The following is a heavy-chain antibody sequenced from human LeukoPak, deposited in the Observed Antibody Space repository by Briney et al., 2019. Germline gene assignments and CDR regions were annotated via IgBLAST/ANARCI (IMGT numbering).Heavy chain of an antibody. CDR1: GGSFSGYY. CDR3: ARGGIAAAGTHFDY. J-gene: IGHJ4*02. D-gene: IGHD6-13*01. Sequence: SETLSLTCAVYGGSFSGYYLSWIRQPPGKGLEWIGEINHSGSTNYSPSLKSRVTISVDTSKNQFSLKLSSVTAADTAVYYCARGGIAAAGTHFDYWGQGTLVTVSS. V-gene: IGHV4-34*01. CDR2: INHSGST.